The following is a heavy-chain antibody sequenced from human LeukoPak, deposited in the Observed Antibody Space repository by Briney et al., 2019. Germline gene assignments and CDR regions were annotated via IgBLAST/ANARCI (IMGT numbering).Heavy chain of an antibody. CDR3: ASAVRGAHDAFDI. Sequence: ASVKVSCKVSGYTLTELSMHWVRQAPGKGLEWMGGFDPEDGETIYAQKFQGRVTMTRNTSISTAYMELSRLRSDDTAVYYCASAVRGAHDAFDIWGQGTMVTVSS. J-gene: IGHJ3*02. CDR1: GYTLTELS. V-gene: IGHV1-24*01. CDR2: FDPEDGET. D-gene: IGHD3-10*01.